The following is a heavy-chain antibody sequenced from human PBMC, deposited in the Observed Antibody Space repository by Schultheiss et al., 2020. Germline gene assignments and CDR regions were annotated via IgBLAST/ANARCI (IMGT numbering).Heavy chain of an antibody. CDR2: MNPNSGNT. V-gene: IGHV1-8*01. CDR1: GYTFTSYD. Sequence: ASVKVSCKASGYTFTSYDINWVRQATGQGLEWMGWMNPNSGNTGYAQKFQGRVTMTRNTSISTAYMELSSLRSEDTAVYYCARGRPSVVVVAASVVADYYYYGMDVWGQGTTVTVSS. J-gene: IGHJ6*02. CDR3: ARGRPSVVVVAASVVADYYYYGMDV. D-gene: IGHD2-15*01.